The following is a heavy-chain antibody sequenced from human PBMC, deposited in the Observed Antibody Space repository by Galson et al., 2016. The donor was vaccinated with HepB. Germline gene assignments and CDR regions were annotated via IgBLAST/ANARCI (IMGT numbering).Heavy chain of an antibody. D-gene: IGHD3-10*01. CDR1: GFTFRNYA. CDR3: AVWFGGRSNS. J-gene: IGHJ5*02. Sequence: SLRLSCAASGFTFRNYAMSWVRQAPGKGLEWVASISGSGGDTYIADSVEGRFTISRDNSKNTVDLQMNSLEIEDTAVYYCAVWFGGRSNSWGQGTLVTVSS. V-gene: IGHV3-23*01. CDR2: ISGSGGDT.